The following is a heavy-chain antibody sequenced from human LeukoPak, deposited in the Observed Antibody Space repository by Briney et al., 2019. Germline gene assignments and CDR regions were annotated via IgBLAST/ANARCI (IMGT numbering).Heavy chain of an antibody. CDR1: DYSMSSTFS. CDR2: IYDGGST. Sequence: SETLSLTCTVSDYSMSSTFSWGWIRPPPGKGLEWIGNIYDGGSTYYNPSLKSRVTMSVDTSKNQFSLKLNSVTAADTAVYYCARDRDLRWFYYWGQGTLVTVSS. D-gene: IGHD2-21*01. J-gene: IGHJ4*02. V-gene: IGHV4-38-2*02. CDR3: ARDRDLRWFYY.